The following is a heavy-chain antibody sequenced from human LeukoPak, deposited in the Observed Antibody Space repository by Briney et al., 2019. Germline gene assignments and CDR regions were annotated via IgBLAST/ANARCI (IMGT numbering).Heavy chain of an antibody. CDR2: IKSKTDGGTT. CDR1: GFTFSNAW. V-gene: IGHV3-15*01. Sequence: GGSLRLSCAGSGFTFSNAWMSWVRQAPGKGLEWVGRIKSKTDGGTTDYAAPVEGRFTISRDDSKNTLYLQMNSLKTEDTAVYYCTTHRYYYYYMDVWGKGTTVTVSS. J-gene: IGHJ6*03. CDR3: TTHRYYYYYMDV.